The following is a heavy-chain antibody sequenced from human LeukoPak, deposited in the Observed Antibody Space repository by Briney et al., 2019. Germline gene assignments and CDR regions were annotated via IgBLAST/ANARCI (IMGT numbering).Heavy chain of an antibody. CDR2: INPNSGGT. CDR3: ALTRDTMGAWGTYI. Sequence: ASVKVSCKASGYTFTGYYMHWVRQAPGQGLEWMGRINPNSGGTNYAQKFQGRVTMTRDTSISTAYMELSRLRSDDTAVYYCALTRDTMGAWGTYIWGQGTLVTVSS. CDR1: GYTFTGYY. V-gene: IGHV1-2*06. D-gene: IGHD3-16*01. J-gene: IGHJ4*02.